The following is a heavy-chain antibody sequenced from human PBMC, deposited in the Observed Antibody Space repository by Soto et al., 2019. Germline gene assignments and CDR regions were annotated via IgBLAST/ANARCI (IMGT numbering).Heavy chain of an antibody. J-gene: IGHJ6*03. CDR3: AGTTSPHSLYMDV. CDR1: GDSVSGDSAA. D-gene: IGHD1-1*01. CDR2: TYYRSRWYN. Sequence: PSQTLSLTCAISGDSVSGDSAAWNWVRLSPSRGLEWLARTYYRSRWYNDYAVSVRSRITVNADTSKNQFSLQLTSVTPEDTAIYFCAGTTSPHSLYMDVWGRGTTVTVSS. V-gene: IGHV6-1*01.